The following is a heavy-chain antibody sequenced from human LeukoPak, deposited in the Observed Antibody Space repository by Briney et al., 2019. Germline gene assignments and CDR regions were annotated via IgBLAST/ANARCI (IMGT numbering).Heavy chain of an antibody. J-gene: IGHJ5*02. V-gene: IGHV3-23*01. CDR2: ICGNGSNT. CDR3: AKDPDDFWSGSNWFDP. Sequence: PGGSLRLSCAASGFTVSNNYMSWVRQAPGKGLEWVSTICGNGSNTYYADSVKGRFTISRDNSKNTLYLQMNSLRAEDTAVYYCAKDPDDFWSGSNWFDPWGQGTLVTVSS. D-gene: IGHD3-3*01. CDR1: GFTVSNNY.